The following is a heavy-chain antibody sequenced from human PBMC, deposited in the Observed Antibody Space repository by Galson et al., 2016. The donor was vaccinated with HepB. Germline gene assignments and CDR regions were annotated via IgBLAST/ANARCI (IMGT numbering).Heavy chain of an antibody. J-gene: IGHJ4*02. CDR2: ISYDGSNK. CDR1: GFTFSSYG. Sequence: SLRLSCAASGFTFSSYGMHWVRQAPGKGLEWVAVISYDGSNKYYADSVKGRFTISRDKSKNTLYLQMNSLSAEDTAVYYCAKEQYTSRWYAEYYFDYWGQGTLVTVSS. CDR3: AKEQYTSRWYAEYYFDY. D-gene: IGHD6-13*01. V-gene: IGHV3-30*18.